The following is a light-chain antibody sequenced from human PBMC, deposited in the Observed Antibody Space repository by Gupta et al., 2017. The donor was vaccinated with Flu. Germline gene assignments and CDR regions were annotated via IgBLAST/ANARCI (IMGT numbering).Light chain of an antibody. CDR3: QSYDNTNQV. CDR1: SGSIASDY. Sequence: NFMLTQPHSVSESPGKTVTISCTRSSGSIASDYVQWYQQRPGRSPTSVIYEDYQRPSGVPDRFSGSIDSSSNSASLTVSGLKPEDEADYYCQSYDNTNQVFGGGTKLTVL. V-gene: IGLV6-57*01. CDR2: EDY. J-gene: IGLJ3*02.